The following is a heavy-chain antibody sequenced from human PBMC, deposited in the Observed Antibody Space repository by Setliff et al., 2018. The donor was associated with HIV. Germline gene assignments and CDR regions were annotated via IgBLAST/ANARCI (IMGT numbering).Heavy chain of an antibody. J-gene: IGHJ6*03. CDR1: GGSFSGYY. D-gene: IGHD3-10*01. CDR3: ARVTITTVRGVGYFYYFYMDV. Sequence: SETLSLTCTVYGGSFSGYYWSWIRQPPGKGLEWMGEINHSGTTNDNPSLKSRVTISVDTSKNQFSLKLRSVTAADTAVYYCARVTITTVRGVGYFYYFYMDVWGKGTTVTVSS. CDR2: INHSGTT. V-gene: IGHV4-34*01.